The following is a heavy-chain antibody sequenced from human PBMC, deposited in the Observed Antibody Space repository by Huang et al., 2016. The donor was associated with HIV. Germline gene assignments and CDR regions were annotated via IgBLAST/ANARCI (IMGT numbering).Heavy chain of an antibody. J-gene: IGHJ3*02. V-gene: IGHV4-39*01. CDR3: ARHMDCSSASCLAGGHERGPFDM. CDR2: IYYSGRP. CDR1: GGSISSSSYY. D-gene: IGHD2-2*01. Sequence: QLQLQESGPGLVKPSETLSLTCSVSGGSISSSSYYWGWIRQPPGKGLEWIGSIYYSGRPFYKPPLKRRVTISVDTSKNQFSLRLSSVTAADTSVYYCARHMDCSSASCLAGGHERGPFDMWGQGTMVTVSS.